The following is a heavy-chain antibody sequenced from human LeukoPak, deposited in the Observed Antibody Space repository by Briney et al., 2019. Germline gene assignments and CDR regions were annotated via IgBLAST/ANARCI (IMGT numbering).Heavy chain of an antibody. CDR2: ISWNSGSI. Sequence: PGRSLRLSCAASGFTFDDYAMHWVRHAPGKGLEWVSGISWNSGSIGYADSVKGRFTISRDNAKNSLYLQMNSLRAEDTALYYCAKGRYSYGFDYWGQGTLVTASS. V-gene: IGHV3-9*01. J-gene: IGHJ4*02. CDR3: AKGRYSYGFDY. CDR1: GFTFDDYA. D-gene: IGHD5-18*01.